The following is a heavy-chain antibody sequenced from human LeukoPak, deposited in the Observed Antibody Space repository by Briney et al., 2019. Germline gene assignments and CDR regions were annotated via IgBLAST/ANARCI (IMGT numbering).Heavy chain of an antibody. CDR1: GFTFSSYG. CDR2: ISYDGSNK. D-gene: IGHD3-22*01. V-gene: IGHV3-30*18. CDR3: AKEGHETNYDSSGYDYAGFDH. Sequence: GGSLRLSCAASGFTFSSYGMHWVRQAPGKGLEWVAVISYDGSNKYYADSVKGRFTISRDNSKMYLQMNSLRAEDTAVYYCAKEGHETNYDSSGYDYAGFDHWGQGTLVTVSS. J-gene: IGHJ4*02.